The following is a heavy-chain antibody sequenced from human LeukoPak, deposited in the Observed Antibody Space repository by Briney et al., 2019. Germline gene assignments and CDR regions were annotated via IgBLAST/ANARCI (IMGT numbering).Heavy chain of an antibody. Sequence: TSETLSLTCTVSGGSISSGDYYWSWIRQPAGKGLEWIGRIYNSGNINYNPSLKSRATMSVDASKNQFSLKLSSVTAADTAVYYCARVSPYSSSWYWFDPWGQGTLVTVSS. CDR2: IYNSGNI. V-gene: IGHV4-61*10. CDR3: ARVSPYSSSWYWFDP. D-gene: IGHD6-13*01. J-gene: IGHJ5*02. CDR1: GGSISSGDYY.